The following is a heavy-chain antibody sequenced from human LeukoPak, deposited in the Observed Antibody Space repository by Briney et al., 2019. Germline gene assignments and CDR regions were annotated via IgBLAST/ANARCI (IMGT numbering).Heavy chain of an antibody. Sequence: GASVKVSCKASGGTFSSYAISWVRQAPGQGPEWMGGIIPIFGTANYAQKCQGRVTITADESTSTAYMELSSLRSEDTAVYYCARDLGDYYDSSGYYYYFDYWGQGTLVTVSS. CDR2: IIPIFGTA. D-gene: IGHD3-22*01. V-gene: IGHV1-69*13. CDR1: GGTFSSYA. J-gene: IGHJ4*02. CDR3: ARDLGDYYDSSGYYYYFDY.